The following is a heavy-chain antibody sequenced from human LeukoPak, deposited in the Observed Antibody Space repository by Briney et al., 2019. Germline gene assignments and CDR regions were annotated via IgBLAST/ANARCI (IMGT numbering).Heavy chain of an antibody. D-gene: IGHD3-3*01. CDR3: ARDRVFGVVIGGYAFDI. J-gene: IGHJ3*02. CDR2: IKQDGSEK. CDR1: GFTFSSYW. V-gene: IGHV3-7*01. Sequence: SGGSLRLSCAASGFTFSSYWMSWVRQAPGKGLEWVANIKQDGSEKYYVDSVKGRFTISRDNAKNSLYLQMNSLRAEDTAVYYCARDRVFGVVIGGYAFDIWGQGTMGTVSS.